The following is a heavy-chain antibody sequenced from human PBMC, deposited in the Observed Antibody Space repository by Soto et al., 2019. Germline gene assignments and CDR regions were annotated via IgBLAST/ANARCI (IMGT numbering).Heavy chain of an antibody. V-gene: IGHV1-69*13. CDR3: ARAIEGDGYNGFDY. Sequence: GASVKVSCKASGGTFSSYAISWVRQAPGQGLEWMGGIIPIFGTANYAQKFQGRVTITADESTSTAYMELSSLRSEDTAVYYCARAIEGDGYNGFDYWGQGTLVTVSS. D-gene: IGHD5-12*01. CDR2: IIPIFGTA. J-gene: IGHJ4*02. CDR1: GGTFSSYA.